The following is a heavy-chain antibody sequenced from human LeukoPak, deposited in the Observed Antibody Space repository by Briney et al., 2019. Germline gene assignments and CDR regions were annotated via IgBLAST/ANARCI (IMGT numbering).Heavy chain of an antibody. J-gene: IGHJ4*02. CDR2: ISGGGSGI. CDR1: GFTFSNYA. D-gene: IGHD3-9*01. V-gene: IGHV3-23*01. CDR3: AKWGDYDVLTGYYVSDY. Sequence: GASLRLSCAASGFTFSNYAMSWVRQAPGKGLEWVSAISGGGSGIYYADSMKSRFTISRDNSKNTLYLQINSLRAEDTAVYYCAKWGDYDVLTGYYVSDYWGQGTLVTVSS.